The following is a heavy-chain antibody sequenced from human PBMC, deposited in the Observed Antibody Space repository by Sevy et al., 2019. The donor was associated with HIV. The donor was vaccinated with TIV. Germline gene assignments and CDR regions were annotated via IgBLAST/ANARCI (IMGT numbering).Heavy chain of an antibody. J-gene: IGHJ4*02. CDR1: GFPVSSNY. V-gene: IGHV3-66*01. D-gene: IGHD5-18*01. CDR2: IYSDGYT. Sequence: GGSLRLSCAASGFPVSSNYMSWVRQAPGKGLEWVSVIYSDGYTYHADSVKGRFTISRDNSKNTLYLQMNSLRVEDTAVYYCAGGKSGYGYGLDYWGQGTLVTVSS. CDR3: AGGKSGYGYGLDY.